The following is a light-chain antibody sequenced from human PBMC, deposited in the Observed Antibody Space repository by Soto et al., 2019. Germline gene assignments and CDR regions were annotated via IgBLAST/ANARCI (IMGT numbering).Light chain of an antibody. V-gene: IGKV2D-29*01. CDR3: VQSIQLPIT. Sequence: EIVMTQTPLSLSVTPGQPASISCKSSQSLLHVDGKTYLFWFLQKPGQPPQLLIYGVTNRFSGVPDRCRGSGSRTDFTLKIRRVEAEDVGVYYCVQSIQLPITFGQGTRLAIK. CDR2: GVT. J-gene: IGKJ5*01. CDR1: QSLLHVDGKTY.